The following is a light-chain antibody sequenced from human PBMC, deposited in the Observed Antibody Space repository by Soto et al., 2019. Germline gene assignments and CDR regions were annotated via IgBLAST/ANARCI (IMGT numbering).Light chain of an antibody. Sequence: EIVLTQSQATLSLSPGERATLSCRASQSVSSNLAWYQQKPGQAHRLLIYGASTRATAIQARFSGSGSGTEFTLTIRSLQSEDFAVYYCKQYNNWPVTFGQGTKVDI. CDR1: QSVSSN. CDR2: GAS. CDR3: KQYNNWPVT. J-gene: IGKJ1*01. V-gene: IGKV3-15*01.